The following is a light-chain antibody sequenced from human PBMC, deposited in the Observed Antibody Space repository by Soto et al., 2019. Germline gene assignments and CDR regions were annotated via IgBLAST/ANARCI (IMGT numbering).Light chain of an antibody. CDR3: QHYNLYSWT. CDR1: QSISTW. J-gene: IGKJ1*01. V-gene: IGKV1-5*01. CDR2: DAS. Sequence: DIQMTQSPSTLSASVGDRVTITCRASQSISTWLAWYQQRPGIAPKLLIVDASSLESVVPSRFRGSGSGTEFTLTISSLQPDDFATYYCQHYNLYSWTFGQGTKV.